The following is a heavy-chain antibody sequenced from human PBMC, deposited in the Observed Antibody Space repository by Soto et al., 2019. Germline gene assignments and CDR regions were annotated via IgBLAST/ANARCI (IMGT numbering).Heavy chain of an antibody. Sequence: QVQLVQSGGEVKKPGASVKVSCKASGYTFNLYGITWVRQAPGEGPEWLGWISAQNGNATYAQRFKGRVTMTIETSTTTSYMELGSLTADDTAISYCARITSTSRALGYWGQGTLVTVSS. J-gene: IGHJ4*02. CDR3: ARITSTSRALGY. CDR2: ISAQNGNA. CDR1: GYTFNLYG. V-gene: IGHV1-18*01. D-gene: IGHD3-3*01.